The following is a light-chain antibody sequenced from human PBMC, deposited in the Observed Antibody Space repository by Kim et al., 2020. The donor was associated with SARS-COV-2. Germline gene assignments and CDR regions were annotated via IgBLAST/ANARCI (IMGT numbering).Light chain of an antibody. CDR3: QQRSNWLIT. Sequence: LSPGERATLSCRASQSVSSYLAWYQQKPGQAPRLLIYEASNGATGIPARFSGSGSGRDFTLTISSLEPEDFAVYYCQQRSNWLITFGQGTRLEIK. J-gene: IGKJ5*01. CDR1: QSVSSY. CDR2: EAS. V-gene: IGKV3-11*02.